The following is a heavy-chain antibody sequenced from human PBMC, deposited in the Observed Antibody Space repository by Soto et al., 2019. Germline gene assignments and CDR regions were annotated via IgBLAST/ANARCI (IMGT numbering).Heavy chain of an antibody. CDR3: ARGADYDILTDYHYYGMDV. CDR2: IYPGDSDT. Sequence: GESLKISCKGSGYSFTSYWIGWVRQMPGKGLEWMGIIYPGDSDTRYSPSFQGQVTISADKSISTAYLQWSSLKASDTAMYYCARGADYDILTDYHYYGMDVWGQGTTVTVSS. CDR1: GYSFTSYW. J-gene: IGHJ6*02. V-gene: IGHV5-51*01. D-gene: IGHD3-9*01.